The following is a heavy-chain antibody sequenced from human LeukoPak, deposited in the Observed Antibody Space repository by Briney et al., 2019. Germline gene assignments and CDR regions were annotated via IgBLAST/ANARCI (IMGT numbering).Heavy chain of an antibody. V-gene: IGHV3-23*01. J-gene: IGHJ4*02. CDR1: RFTFNRYP. CDR2: ISDNGERT. D-gene: IGHD3-16*02. CDR3: AKRYIGNYYFDY. Sequence: GGSLRLPCAASRFTFNRYPMSWVRQAPGKGLEWVSAISDNGERTYYADSVRGRFTISRDNSKNTLYLQMNSLRAEDTALYYCAKRYIGNYYFDYWGQGTLVTVSS.